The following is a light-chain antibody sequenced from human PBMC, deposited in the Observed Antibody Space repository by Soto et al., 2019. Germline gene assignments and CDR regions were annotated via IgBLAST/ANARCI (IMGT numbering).Light chain of an antibody. V-gene: IGLV1-51*02. Sequence: QSVLTQPPSVSAAPRQKVTISCSGSSSNIGNNYVSWYQQLPGTAPKLLIYENDKRPSGIPDRFSGSKSGTSATLGITGLQTGDEADYYCGTWDSSLSAGVFGTGTKLT. CDR2: END. CDR1: SSNIGNNY. CDR3: GTWDSSLSAGV. J-gene: IGLJ1*01.